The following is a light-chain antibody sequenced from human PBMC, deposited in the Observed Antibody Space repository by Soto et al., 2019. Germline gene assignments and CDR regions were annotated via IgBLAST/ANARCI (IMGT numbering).Light chain of an antibody. CDR1: QSVSSSY. CDR2: GAS. Sequence: EIVLTQSPATLSLSPGERATLSCRASQSVSSSYLGWYQQKPGQAPRLLIYGASIRATGIPDRFSGSGSGTDFTLTISRLEPEDFAVYYCQQYGSSPWTFGQGTKVEIK. CDR3: QQYGSSPWT. V-gene: IGKV3-20*01. J-gene: IGKJ1*01.